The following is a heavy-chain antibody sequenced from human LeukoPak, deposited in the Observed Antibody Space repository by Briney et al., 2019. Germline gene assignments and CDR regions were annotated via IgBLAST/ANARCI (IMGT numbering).Heavy chain of an antibody. CDR1: GFTFRNYA. V-gene: IGHV3-23*01. D-gene: IGHD6-6*01. J-gene: IGHJ3*02. Sequence: KSGGSLRLSCAASGFTFRNYAVSWVRQAPGKGLEWVSDISHTGGDIYYADSVKGRFTISRDNSKNTLLLQMNSLRVEDTAIYYCAKGAIQYASSPEAFDIWGQGTTVTVSS. CDR2: ISHTGGDI. CDR3: AKGAIQYASSPEAFDI.